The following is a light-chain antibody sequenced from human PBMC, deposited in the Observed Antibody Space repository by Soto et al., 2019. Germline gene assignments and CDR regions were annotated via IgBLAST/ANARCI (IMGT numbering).Light chain of an antibody. J-gene: IGLJ1*01. V-gene: IGLV2-14*01. CDR2: EVS. CDR1: SSDVGGYKF. CDR3: SSYTYSTTTNNYV. Sequence: QSALTQPASVSGPPGQSITISCTGTSSDVGGYKFVSWYQQHPDKAPKLMIYEVSNRPSGVSDRFSGSKSGNTASLTISGLQAEDEADYYCSSYTYSTTTNNYVFGTGTKVTVL.